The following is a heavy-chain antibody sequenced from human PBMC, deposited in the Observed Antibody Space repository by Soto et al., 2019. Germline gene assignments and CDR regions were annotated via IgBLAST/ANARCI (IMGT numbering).Heavy chain of an antibody. V-gene: IGHV3-7*03. CDR2: IKQDGSEK. J-gene: IGHJ3*02. D-gene: IGHD3-3*01. Sequence: GGSLRLSCAASGFTFSSYWMSWVRQAPGKGLEWVANIKQDGSEKYYVDSVKGRFTISRDNAKNSLYLQMNSLRAEDTAVYYCARESTIFGVVDAFDIWGQGKMVTVSS. CDR3: ARESTIFGVVDAFDI. CDR1: GFTFSSYW.